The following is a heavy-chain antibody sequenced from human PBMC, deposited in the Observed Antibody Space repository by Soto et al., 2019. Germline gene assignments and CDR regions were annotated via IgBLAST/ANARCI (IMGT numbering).Heavy chain of an antibody. CDR1: GGSISSYY. Sequence: SETLSLTCTVSGGSISSYYWSWIRQPPGKGLEWIGYIYYSGSTNYNPSLKSRVTISVDTSKNQFSLKLSSVTAADTAVYYCARDPEGPLAWGAFDIWGQGTMVTVSS. J-gene: IGHJ3*02. D-gene: IGHD7-27*01. V-gene: IGHV4-59*01. CDR2: IYYSGST. CDR3: ARDPEGPLAWGAFDI.